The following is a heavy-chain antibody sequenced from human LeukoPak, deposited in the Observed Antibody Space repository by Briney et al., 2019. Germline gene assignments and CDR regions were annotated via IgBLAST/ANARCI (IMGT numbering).Heavy chain of an antibody. J-gene: IGHJ5*02. Sequence: GGSLRISCEVSGFSFSAYSMNWVRQAPGKGLEWIAYISGTSDTIYYTDSVKGRFIISRDNAKNSLYLQMNSLTVADTAIYYCVREDFAYVSETYRYWFDPWGQGTLVTVSS. CDR2: ISGTSDTI. CDR1: GFSFSAYS. D-gene: IGHD3-16*02. CDR3: VREDFAYVSETYRYWFDP. V-gene: IGHV3-48*04.